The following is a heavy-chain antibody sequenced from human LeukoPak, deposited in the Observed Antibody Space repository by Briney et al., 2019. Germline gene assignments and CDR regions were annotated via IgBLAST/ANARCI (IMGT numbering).Heavy chain of an antibody. D-gene: IGHD3-10*01. CDR3: ARDYSGSGSFDY. V-gene: IGHV3-48*02. CDR1: GFTFSIYS. CDR2: ISSRSSTI. Sequence: GGSLRLSCAASGFTFSIYSMTWVRQAPGKGLEWAAYISSRSSTIYYTDSVRGRFTISRDNAKYSLFLQMNSLRDDDTAVYYCARDYSGSGSFDYWGQGTLVTVSS. J-gene: IGHJ4*02.